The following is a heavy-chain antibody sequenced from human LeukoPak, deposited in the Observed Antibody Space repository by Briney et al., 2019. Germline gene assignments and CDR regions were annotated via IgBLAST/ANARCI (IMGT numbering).Heavy chain of an antibody. V-gene: IGHV4-4*08. CDR3: ARELYTNHDLLWFDP. CDR1: GGSMSSYY. CDR2: VFSSGNT. J-gene: IGHJ5*02. Sequence: SETLSLTCTVSGGSMSSYYWTWIRQPPGKGLEYIGYVFSSGNTNYNPSLKSRVTISLDTSKNQFSLKLRSVTAADTAVYYCARELYTNHDLLWFDPWGQGTLVTVSS. D-gene: IGHD4-11*01.